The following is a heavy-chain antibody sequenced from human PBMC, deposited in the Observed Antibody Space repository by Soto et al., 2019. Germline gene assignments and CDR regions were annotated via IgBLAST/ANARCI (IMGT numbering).Heavy chain of an antibody. CDR1: GYTFTSYD. CDR2: MNLKSGNT. D-gene: IGHD6-13*01. Sequence: ASVKVSCKASGYTFTSYDINWVRQATGQGLEWMGWMNLKSGNTGYAQKFKGRVTMTKGTSISTAYMEMSSLRSEDTAVYYCARDPISSWFSREDYYYGMDVWGQGTTVTVSS. J-gene: IGHJ6*02. V-gene: IGHV1-8*01. CDR3: ARDPISSWFSREDYYYGMDV.